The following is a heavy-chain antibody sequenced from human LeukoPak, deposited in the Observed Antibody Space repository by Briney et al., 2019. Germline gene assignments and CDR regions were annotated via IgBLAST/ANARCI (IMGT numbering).Heavy chain of an antibody. Sequence: ASVKVSCKTSGYTFTNYDINWVRQATGQGLEWMGWMNPNSGNTDYAQKFQGRVIMTRNTSISTAYMELSRLGPADTAVYYCARGSLSSGWYHFDYWGRGARVTVSS. CDR2: MNPNSGNT. CDR3: ARGSLSSGWYHFDY. D-gene: IGHD6-19*01. CDR1: GYTFTNYD. J-gene: IGHJ4*02. V-gene: IGHV1-8*01.